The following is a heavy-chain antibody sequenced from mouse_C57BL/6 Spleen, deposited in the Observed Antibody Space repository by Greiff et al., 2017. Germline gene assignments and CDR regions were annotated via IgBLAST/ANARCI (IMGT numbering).Heavy chain of an antibody. CDR1: GYAFSSYW. J-gene: IGHJ3*01. V-gene: IGHV1-80*01. CDR2: IYPGDGDT. D-gene: IGHD1-1*01. Sequence: QVQLKQSGAELVKPGASVKISCKASGYAFSSYWMNWVKQRPGKGLEWIGQIYPGDGDTNYNGKFKGKATLTADKSSSTAYMQLSSLTSEDSAVYFCAMGLTTVVAPFAYWGQGTLVTVSA. CDR3: AMGLTTVVAPFAY.